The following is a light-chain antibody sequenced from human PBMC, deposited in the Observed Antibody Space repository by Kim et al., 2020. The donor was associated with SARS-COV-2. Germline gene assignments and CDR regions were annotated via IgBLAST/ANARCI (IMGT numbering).Light chain of an antibody. CDR3: CSYAGSYTVV. CDR1: SSDVGGYNY. Sequence: GQSVTIYCTGTSSDVGGYNYVSWYQQHPGKAPKLMIYDVSKRPSGVPVRFSGSKSGNTASLTISGLQAEDEADYYCCSYAGSYTVVFGGGTQLTVL. J-gene: IGLJ2*01. V-gene: IGLV2-11*01. CDR2: DVS.